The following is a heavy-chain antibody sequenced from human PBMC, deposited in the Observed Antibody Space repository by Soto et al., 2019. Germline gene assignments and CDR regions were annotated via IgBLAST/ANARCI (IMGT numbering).Heavy chain of an antibody. CDR1: GFTFSSYA. V-gene: IGHV3-23*01. Sequence: HPGGSLRLSCAASGFTFSSYAMTWVRQAPGKGLEWVSAFSGSGDHTYYADSVKGRFTISRDNSENTLYLHMNSLRAEDTAVYYCAKDLTETKYGDAFDIWGQGTMVTVSS. D-gene: IGHD4-17*01. CDR3: AKDLTETKYGDAFDI. CDR2: FSGSGDHT. J-gene: IGHJ3*02.